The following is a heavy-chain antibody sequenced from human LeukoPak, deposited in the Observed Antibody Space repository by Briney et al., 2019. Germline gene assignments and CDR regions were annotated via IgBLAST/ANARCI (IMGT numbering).Heavy chain of an antibody. CDR2: ISTNSNFI. D-gene: IGHD3-16*01. V-gene: IGHV3-21*01. CDR1: EFTFSSYS. J-gene: IGHJ4*02. Sequence: PGGSLRLSCAASEFTFSSYSMNWVRQAPGKGLEWVSSISTNSNFIYYADSVKGRFTISRDNAENSLHLQMNSLRAEDTAVYYCARGLSDSWGNLGYWGQGTLATVSS. CDR3: ARGLSDSWGNLGY.